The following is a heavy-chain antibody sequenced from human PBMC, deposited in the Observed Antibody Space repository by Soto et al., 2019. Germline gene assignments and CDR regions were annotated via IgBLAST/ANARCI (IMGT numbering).Heavy chain of an antibody. V-gene: IGHV1-8*01. CDR2: MNPNSGNT. D-gene: IGHD3-10*01. Sequence: ASVKVSCKASGYTFTSYDINWVRQATGQGLEWMGWMNPNSGNTGYAQKIQGRGTMTRNTSISTTYMELSSLRSEDTVVYYGARLVIGAQDYYYYYMDVWGKGTTVTVSS. J-gene: IGHJ6*03. CDR3: ARLVIGAQDYYYYYMDV. CDR1: GYTFTSYD.